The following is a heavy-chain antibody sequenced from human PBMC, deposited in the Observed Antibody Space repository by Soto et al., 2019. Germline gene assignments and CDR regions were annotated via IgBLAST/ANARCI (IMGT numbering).Heavy chain of an antibody. Sequence: QVQLRESGPGLVKPSQALSLVCSVSGDSITSGGYYWTWLRQRPGKGLEWIGYIYFTGSAYYNTSLKSRMTMSVDTSKNQFSLRLSSVTAADTAFYYCARERVLRSGWFDPWGQGTLVTVSS. CDR2: IYFTGSA. D-gene: IGHD1-26*01. CDR1: GDSITSGGYY. V-gene: IGHV4-31*03. CDR3: ARERVLRSGWFDP. J-gene: IGHJ5*02.